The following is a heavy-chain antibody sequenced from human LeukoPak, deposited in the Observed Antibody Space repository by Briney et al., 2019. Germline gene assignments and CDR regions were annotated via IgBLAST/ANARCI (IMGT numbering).Heavy chain of an antibody. CDR1: GGSISSGGYY. J-gene: IGHJ6*02. Sequence: SETLSLTCTVSGGSISSGGYYWSWIRQHPGKGLEWIGYIYYSGSTNYNPSLKSRVTISVDTSKNQFSLKLSSVTAADTAVYYCARYCGGDCYDYYYGMDVWGQGTTVTVSS. CDR3: ARYCGGDCYDYYYGMDV. D-gene: IGHD2-21*02. CDR2: IYYSGST. V-gene: IGHV4-61*08.